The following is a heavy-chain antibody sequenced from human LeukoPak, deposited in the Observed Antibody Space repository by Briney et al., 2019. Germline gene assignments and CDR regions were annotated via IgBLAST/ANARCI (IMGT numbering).Heavy chain of an antibody. J-gene: IGHJ4*02. CDR1: GFTFGSVG. CDR3: AKDRQQLANLDY. D-gene: IGHD6-13*01. Sequence: AGGSLRLSCAASGFTFGSVGMSWVRQAPGKGLEWVSGLSAGGGITYYADSVKGRFNISRDNAKNTLYLQMNSLRADDTAIYYCAKDRQQLANLDYWGQGALVTVSS. V-gene: IGHV3-23*01. CDR2: LSAGGGIT.